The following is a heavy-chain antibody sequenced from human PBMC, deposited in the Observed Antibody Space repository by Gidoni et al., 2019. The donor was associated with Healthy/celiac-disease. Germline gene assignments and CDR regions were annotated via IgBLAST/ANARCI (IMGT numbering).Heavy chain of an antibody. CDR1: GFPFSSYA. D-gene: IGHD1-1*01. CDR3: AKDLPTGTTRYYYGMDV. CDR2: ISGSGGST. V-gene: IGHV3-23*01. J-gene: IGHJ6*02. Sequence: EVQLLESGGGLVQPGGSLRLSCAASGFPFSSYAMSWVRQAPGKGLEWVSAISGSGGSTYYADSVKGRFTISRDNSKNTLYLQMNSLRAEDTAVYYCAKDLPTGTTRYYYGMDVWGQGTTVTVSS.